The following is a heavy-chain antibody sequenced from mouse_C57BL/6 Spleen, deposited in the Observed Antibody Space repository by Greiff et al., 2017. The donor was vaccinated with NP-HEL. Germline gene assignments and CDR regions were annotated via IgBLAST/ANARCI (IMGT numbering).Heavy chain of an antibody. J-gene: IGHJ2*01. Sequence: LVESGAELVKPGASVKMSCKASGYTFTTYPIEWMKQNHGKSLEWIGNFHPYNDDTKYNEKFKGKATLTVEKSSSTVYLELSRLTSDDSAVYYCARPHYYGSSYYFDYWGQGTTLTVSS. V-gene: IGHV1-47*01. CDR3: ARPHYYGSSYYFDY. D-gene: IGHD1-1*01. CDR2: FHPYNDDT. CDR1: GYTFTTYP.